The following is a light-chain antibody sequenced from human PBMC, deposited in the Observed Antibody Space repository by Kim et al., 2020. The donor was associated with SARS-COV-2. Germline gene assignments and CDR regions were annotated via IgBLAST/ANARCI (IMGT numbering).Light chain of an antibody. V-gene: IGLV2-14*01. J-gene: IGLJ3*02. CDR1: SSDIGGYTY. Sequence: QSALTQPASVSGSPGQSITISCTGTSSDIGGYTYVSWYLQHPGKVPKLMIHDVNKRPSGVSNRFSGSKSGKTASLTISGLLAEDEGDYYCSSYTSSSTWVFGGGTQLTVL. CDR3: SSYTSSSTWV. CDR2: DVN.